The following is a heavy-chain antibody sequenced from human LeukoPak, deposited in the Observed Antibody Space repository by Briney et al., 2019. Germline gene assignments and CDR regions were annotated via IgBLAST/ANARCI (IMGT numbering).Heavy chain of an antibody. J-gene: IGHJ4*02. CDR1: GGSISSYY. V-gene: IGHV4-59*01. CDR2: IYYSGST. CDR3: AREIPTYSSGWFSYFDY. D-gene: IGHD6-19*01. Sequence: SETLSLTCTVSGGSISSYYWSWIRQPPGKGLEWIGYIYYSGSTNYNPSLKSRVTISVDTFKNQFSLKLSSVTAADTAVYYCAREIPTYSSGWFSYFDYWGQGTLVTVSS.